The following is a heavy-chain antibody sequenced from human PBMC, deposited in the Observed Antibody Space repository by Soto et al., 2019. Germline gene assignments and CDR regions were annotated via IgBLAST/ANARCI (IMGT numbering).Heavy chain of an antibody. J-gene: IGHJ4*02. Sequence: SETLSLTCTVSGGSLSSSSFYWVWVRQPPGKGLEWIGTIYYSGSTYYNPSLNSRVTISVDTSKNKFSLRLSSVTAADTAVYYCARQFGGYSSGWIYFDYWGQGTLVTVSS. CDR3: ARQFGGYSSGWIYFDY. D-gene: IGHD6-19*01. CDR1: GGSLSSSSFY. CDR2: IYYSGST. V-gene: IGHV4-39*01.